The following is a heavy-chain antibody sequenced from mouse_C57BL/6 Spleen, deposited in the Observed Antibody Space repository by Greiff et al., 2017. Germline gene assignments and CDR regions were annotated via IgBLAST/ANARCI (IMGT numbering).Heavy chain of an antibody. Sequence: VQLQQSGTVLARPGASVKMSCKTSGYTFTSYWMHWVKQRPGQGLEWIGAIYPGNSDTSYNQKFKGKAKLTAVTSASAAYMELSSLTNEDSAVYYCTRERYYGSQYYFDYWGQGTTLTVSS. J-gene: IGHJ2*01. CDR2: IYPGNSDT. CDR3: TRERYYGSQYYFDY. D-gene: IGHD1-1*01. V-gene: IGHV1-5*01. CDR1: GYTFTSYW.